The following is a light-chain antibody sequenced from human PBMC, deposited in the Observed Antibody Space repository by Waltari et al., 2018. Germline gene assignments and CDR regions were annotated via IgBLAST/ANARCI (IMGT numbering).Light chain of an antibody. Sequence: IQMTKAPASVSAYVGDRVTITCRASQSRSSYLNWYRQKPGKAPKLLIYAASSLQSAVPSRFSGRGSGTDFTLTISSLQPAALSTYYCPQSYSTPMYPFGQCTKLEIQ. CDR1: QSRSSY. CDR2: AAS. J-gene: IGKJ2*01. V-gene: IGKV1-39*01. CDR3: PQSYSTPMYP.